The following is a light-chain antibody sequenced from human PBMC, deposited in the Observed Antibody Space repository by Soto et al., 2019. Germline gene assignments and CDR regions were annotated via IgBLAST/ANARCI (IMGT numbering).Light chain of an antibody. CDR3: QKYSSAPWT. J-gene: IGKJ1*01. CDR1: QGISNY. Sequence: DIQMTQSPSSLSASVGDRVTINCRASQGISNYLAWYQQKPGKVPKLLIYAASTLQSGVQSRFSGSGSGTDFTLTISSLQPEDVATYYCQKYSSAPWTFGQWTKVEIK. V-gene: IGKV1-27*01. CDR2: AAS.